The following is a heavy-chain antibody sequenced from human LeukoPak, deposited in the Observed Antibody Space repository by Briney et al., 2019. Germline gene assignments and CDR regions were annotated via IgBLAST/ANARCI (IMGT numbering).Heavy chain of an antibody. CDR3: TAGAAVSGRGRGY. CDR2: IGGSGTDT. V-gene: IGHV3-23*01. Sequence: GGSLRLSCAASGFTFSAYAMSWVRQAPGKGLECVSGIGGSGTDTYYADSVKGRFTISRDNSQTTLFLQMNSLTADDTAVYYCTAGAAVSGRGRGYWGQGSLVTVSS. J-gene: IGHJ4*02. CDR1: GFTFSAYA. D-gene: IGHD6-19*01.